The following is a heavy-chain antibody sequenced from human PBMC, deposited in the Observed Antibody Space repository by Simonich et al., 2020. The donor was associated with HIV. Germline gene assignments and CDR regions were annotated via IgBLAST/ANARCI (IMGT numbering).Heavy chain of an antibody. V-gene: IGHV4-34*01. J-gene: IGHJ3*01. CDR3: AREVGYYPPQLEENNAFDV. Sequence: QVQLQQWGAGLLKPWETLSLTCAVYGGSFSGYYWTWIRQPPGKGLEWIGEITYSGRTNYNPALKSRGNIAVDTSKKQFSLKLTSVTAADTAIYFCAREVGYYPPQLEENNAFDVWGQGTMVTVSS. CDR1: GGSFSGYY. D-gene: IGHD2-8*01. CDR2: ITYSGRT.